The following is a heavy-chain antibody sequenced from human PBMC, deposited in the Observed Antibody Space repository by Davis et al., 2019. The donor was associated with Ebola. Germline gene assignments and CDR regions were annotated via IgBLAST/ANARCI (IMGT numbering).Heavy chain of an antibody. J-gene: IGHJ6*04. CDR1: GFTFSSYA. Sequence: GGSLRLSCAASGFTFSSYAMHWVRQAPGKGLEWVAVISYDGSNKYYADSVKDRFTISRDNSKNTLYLQMNSLRAEDTAVYYCARGLIAARPDYYYGMDVWGKGTTVTVSS. CDR2: ISYDGSNK. V-gene: IGHV3-30-3*01. CDR3: ARGLIAARPDYYYGMDV. D-gene: IGHD6-6*01.